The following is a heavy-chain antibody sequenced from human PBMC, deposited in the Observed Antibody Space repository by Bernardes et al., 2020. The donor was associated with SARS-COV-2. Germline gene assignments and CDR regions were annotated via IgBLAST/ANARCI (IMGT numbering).Heavy chain of an antibody. J-gene: IGHJ6*02. D-gene: IGHD6-6*01. CDR1: GGTFSSYA. V-gene: IGHV1-69*04. Sequence: SVKVSCKASGGTFSSYAISWVRQAPGQGLEWMGRIIPILGIANYAQKFQGRVTITADKSTSTAYMELSSLRSEDTAVYYCAREQLVLGYYYGMDVWGQGTTVTVSS. CDR2: IIPILGIA. CDR3: AREQLVLGYYYGMDV.